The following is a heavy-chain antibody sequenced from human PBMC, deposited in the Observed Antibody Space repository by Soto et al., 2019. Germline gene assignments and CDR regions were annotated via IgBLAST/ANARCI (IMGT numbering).Heavy chain of an antibody. J-gene: IGHJ4*01. V-gene: IGHV2-5*02. Sequence: QITLKETGPTLVKPTQTLTLTCSFSGFSLSTSGVGVGWIRQPPGKALEWLALIYWDDDKRYNTSLMSRLAVTRDTSKDQVVLTLTDMAPVDTATYYCAHRRVRDLYFDYWGHGTPVTVSS. D-gene: IGHD2-21*02. CDR3: AHRRVRDLYFDY. CDR1: GFSLSTSGVG. CDR2: IYWDDDK.